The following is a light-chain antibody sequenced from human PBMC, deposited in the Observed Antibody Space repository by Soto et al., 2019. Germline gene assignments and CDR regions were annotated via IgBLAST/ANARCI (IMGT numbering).Light chain of an antibody. Sequence: NFMLTQPHSVSESPGKTVTISCTRSSGSIASNDVQWYQQRPGSAPTTVIYENNQRPSGVPDRFSGSTDGSSNSASLTISGLQTEDEADYHCQSYDSSTVVFGGGTQLTVL. J-gene: IGLJ2*01. CDR3: QSYDSSTVV. V-gene: IGLV6-57*04. CDR1: SGSIASND. CDR2: ENN.